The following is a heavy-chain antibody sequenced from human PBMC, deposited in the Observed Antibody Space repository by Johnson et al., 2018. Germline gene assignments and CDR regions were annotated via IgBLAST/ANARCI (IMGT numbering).Heavy chain of an antibody. V-gene: IGHV3-7*03. CDR2: IREDGREN. CDR3: AGTHSCVYWGDAFDI. D-gene: IGHD7-27*01. CDR1: GFTFSRYW. J-gene: IGHJ3*02. Sequence: VQLVESGGALVQPGGSXRLSCVASGFTFSRYWMNWVRQAPGKGLEWVAKIREDGRENNYVGSVKGSFNISSDNAKNSRELKMKNLRVEDTAVYYCAGTHSCVYWGDAFDIWGQGTTVTVSS.